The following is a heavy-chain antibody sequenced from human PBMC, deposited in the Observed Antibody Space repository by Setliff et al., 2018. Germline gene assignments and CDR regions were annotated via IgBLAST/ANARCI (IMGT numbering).Heavy chain of an antibody. Sequence: PGGSLRLSCAASGFSFSDYYMMWIRQAPGKGLEWVSYISNDAYTIHYADSMKGRLTISRDNSKNSVFLQMNSLRAEDTAVYYCARDPGKGIAAAGSYWGQGTLVTVSS. V-gene: IGHV3-11*04. CDR1: GFSFSDYY. J-gene: IGHJ4*02. CDR2: ISNDAYTI. CDR3: ARDPGKGIAAAGSY. D-gene: IGHD6-13*01.